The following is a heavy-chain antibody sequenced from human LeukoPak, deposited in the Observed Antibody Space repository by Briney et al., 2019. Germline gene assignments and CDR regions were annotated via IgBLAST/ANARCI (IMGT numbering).Heavy chain of an antibody. V-gene: IGHV4-39*01. D-gene: IGHD3/OR15-3a*01. Sequence: SETLSLTCTVSGDSISSSNSYWGWIRQPPGKGLEWIGSIYYSGNTYYNASLKSRVSISVDTSKDQFSLSLTSVTAADTAVYYCARQTGSGLFILPGGQGTLVTVSS. CDR3: ARQTGSGLFILP. CDR1: GDSISSSNSY. CDR2: IYYSGNT. J-gene: IGHJ4*02.